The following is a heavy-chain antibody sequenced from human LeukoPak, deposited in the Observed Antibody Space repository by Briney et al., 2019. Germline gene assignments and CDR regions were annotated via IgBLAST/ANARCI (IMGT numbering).Heavy chain of an antibody. CDR1: GYTFTSYY. D-gene: IGHD2-2*01. J-gene: IGHJ5*02. V-gene: IGHV1-46*01. CDR2: INPSGGST. CDR3: ARAYKPKYQLLSFDP. Sequence: ASVKVSCKASGYTFTSYYMHWVRQAPGQGLEWMGIINPSGGSTSYAQKFQGRVTMTRDTSTSTVYMELSSLRSEDTAVYYCARAYKPKYQLLSFDPWGQGTLVTVSS.